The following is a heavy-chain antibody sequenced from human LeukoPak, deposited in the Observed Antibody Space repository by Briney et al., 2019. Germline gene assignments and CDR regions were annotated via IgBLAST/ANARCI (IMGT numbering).Heavy chain of an antibody. CDR1: GYTFTGYY. Sequence: ASVKVSCKASGYTFTGYYMHWVRQAPGQGLEWMGWINPNSGGTNYAQKFQGWVTMTRDTSISTAYMELSRLRSDDTAVYYCARDNELWSTLDYWGQGTLVTVSS. CDR2: INPNSGGT. D-gene: IGHD5-18*01. CDR3: ARDNELWSTLDY. J-gene: IGHJ4*02. V-gene: IGHV1-2*04.